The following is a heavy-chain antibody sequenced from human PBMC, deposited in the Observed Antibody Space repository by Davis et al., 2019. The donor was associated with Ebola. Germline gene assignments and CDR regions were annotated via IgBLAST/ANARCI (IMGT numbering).Heavy chain of an antibody. J-gene: IGHJ6*02. CDR2: IYYSGST. CDR3: ARARRVIWFGELFRPSYGMDV. Sequence: PSETLSLTCTVSGGSVSSGSYYWSWIRQPPGKGLEWIGYIYYSGSTNYNPSLKSRVTISVDKSKNQFSLKLSSVTAADTAAYYCARARRVIWFGELFRPSYGMDVWGQGTTVTVSS. V-gene: IGHV4-61*01. CDR1: GGSVSSGSYY. D-gene: IGHD3-10*01.